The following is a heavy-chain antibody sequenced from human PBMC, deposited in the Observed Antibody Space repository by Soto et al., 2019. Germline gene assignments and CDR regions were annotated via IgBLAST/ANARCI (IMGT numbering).Heavy chain of an antibody. CDR3: ARHKSGSDWLDP. CDR2: MFYSGAT. D-gene: IGHD2-15*01. Sequence: LSLTCTVSGGSISDISYCWGWIRQPPGKGLQWIGCMFYSGATYYNPSLKNRVTLSVATSNNEFSLKLVSVTAPDTAVYYCARHKSGSDWLDPWGQGTLVTVSS. CDR1: GGSISDISYC. V-gene: IGHV4-39*01. J-gene: IGHJ5*02.